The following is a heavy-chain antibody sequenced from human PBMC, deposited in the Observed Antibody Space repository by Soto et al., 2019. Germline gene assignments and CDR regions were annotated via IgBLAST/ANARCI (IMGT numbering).Heavy chain of an antibody. J-gene: IGHJ6*02. CDR3: ARDGYSSSSVDYYYYGMDV. Sequence: GGSLRLSCAASGFTFSSYSMNWVRQAPGKGLEWVSSISSSSSYIYYADSVKGRFTISRDNAKNSLYLQMNSLRAEDTAVYYCARDGYSSSSVDYYYYGMDVWGQGTTVTVSS. D-gene: IGHD6-6*01. V-gene: IGHV3-21*01. CDR1: GFTFSSYS. CDR2: ISSSSSYI.